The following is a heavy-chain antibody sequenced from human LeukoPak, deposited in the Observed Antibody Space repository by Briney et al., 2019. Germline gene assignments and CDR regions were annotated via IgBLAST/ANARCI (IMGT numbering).Heavy chain of an antibody. CDR1: GFTFSSYE. CDR2: ISSSGSTI. J-gene: IGHJ3*02. Sequence: GSLRLSCAASGFTFSSYEMNWVRQAPGKGLEWVSYISSSGSTIYYADSVKGRFTISRDNAKNSLYLQMNSLRAEDTAVYYCARARGPPSGAFDIWGQGTMVTVSS. V-gene: IGHV3-48*03. CDR3: ARARGPPSGAFDI.